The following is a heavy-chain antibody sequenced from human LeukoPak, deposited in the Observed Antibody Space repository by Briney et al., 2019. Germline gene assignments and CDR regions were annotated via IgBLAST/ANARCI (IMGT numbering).Heavy chain of an antibody. D-gene: IGHD3-22*01. J-gene: IGHJ4*02. V-gene: IGHV1-8*02. CDR3: ARDPTQYYYDSSGYYPYYFDY. CDR1: GYTFTSYG. CDR2: MNPNSGNT. Sequence: ASVKVSCKASGYTFTSYGISWVRQAPGQGLEWMGWMNPNSGNTGYAQKFQGRVTMTRNTSISTAYMELNSLRAEDTAVYYCARDPTQYYYDSSGYYPYYFDYWGQGTLVTVSS.